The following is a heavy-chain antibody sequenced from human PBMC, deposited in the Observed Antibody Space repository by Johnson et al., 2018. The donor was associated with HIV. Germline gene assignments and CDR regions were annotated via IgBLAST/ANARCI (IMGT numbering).Heavy chain of an antibody. V-gene: IGHV3-30*18. CDR1: GFTFSSYD. Sequence: VQLVESGGGVVQPGRSLRLSCAASGFTFSSYDMHWVRQAPGKGLEWVAVISYDGSNKYYADSVKGRFTISRDNSKNTLYLPMNSLRAEDTAVYYCAKGQVVVAATSAFGIWGQGTRVTVSS. J-gene: IGHJ3*02. CDR2: ISYDGSNK. D-gene: IGHD2-15*01. CDR3: AKGQVVVAATSAFGI.